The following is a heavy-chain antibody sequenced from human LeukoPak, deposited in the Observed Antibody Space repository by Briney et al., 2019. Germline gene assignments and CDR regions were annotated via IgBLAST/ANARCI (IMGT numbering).Heavy chain of an antibody. D-gene: IGHD1-1*01. CDR2: IYSSGGT. V-gene: IGHV4-4*07. CDR1: GGSISSYY. CDR3: ARDGTVPIQYDAFDI. Sequence: PSETLSLTCTVSGGSISSYYWSGIRQPAGEGLEWIGRIYSSGGTNYNPSLKRRVTISVDTSKNQFSLKLSSVTAADTAVYYCARDGTVPIQYDAFDIWGQGTMVTVSS. J-gene: IGHJ3*02.